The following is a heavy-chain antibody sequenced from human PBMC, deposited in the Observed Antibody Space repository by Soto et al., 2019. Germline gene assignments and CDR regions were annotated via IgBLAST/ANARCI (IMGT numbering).Heavy chain of an antibody. D-gene: IGHD1-26*01. CDR1: GFTFSSYE. J-gene: IGHJ4*02. CDR3: AREWEPLAHFDY. CDR2: ISSSGSTI. Sequence: EVQLVESGGGLVQPGGSLRLSCAASGFTFSSYEMNWVRQAPGKGLEWVSYISSSGSTIYYADSVKGRFTISRDNAKNSLYLQMNSLRAEDTAVYYCAREWEPLAHFDYWGQGTLVTVSS. V-gene: IGHV3-48*03.